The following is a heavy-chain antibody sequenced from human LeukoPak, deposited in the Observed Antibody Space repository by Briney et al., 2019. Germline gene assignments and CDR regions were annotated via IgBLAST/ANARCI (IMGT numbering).Heavy chain of an antibody. CDR3: AKRYYDSSGLFDY. J-gene: IGHJ4*02. D-gene: IGHD3-22*01. V-gene: IGHV3-23*01. CDR1: GFTFSSYA. CDR2: ISGGGGST. Sequence: TGGSLRLSCAASGFTFSSYAMSWVCQAPGKGLEWVSAISGGGGSTYYADSVKGRFTISRDNSKNTLYLQMNSLRAEDTAVYYCAKRYYDSSGLFDYWGQGTLVTVSS.